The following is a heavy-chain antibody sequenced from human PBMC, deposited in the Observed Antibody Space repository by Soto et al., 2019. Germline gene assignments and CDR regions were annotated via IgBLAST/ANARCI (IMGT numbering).Heavy chain of an antibody. CDR2: IYYSGST. CDR3: AREGGVTTGYGFGYYYYYGMDV. CDR1: GGSISSYY. D-gene: IGHD4-17*01. J-gene: IGHJ6*02. Sequence: PSETLSLTCTVSGGSISSYYWSWIRQPPGKGLEWIGYIYYSGSTNYNPSLKSRVTISVDTSKNQFSLKLSSVTAADTAVYYCAREGGVTTGYGFGYYYYYGMDVWGQGTTVTVSS. V-gene: IGHV4-59*01.